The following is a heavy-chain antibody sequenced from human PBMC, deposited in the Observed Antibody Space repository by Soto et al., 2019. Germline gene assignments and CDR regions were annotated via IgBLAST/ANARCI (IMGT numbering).Heavy chain of an antibody. V-gene: IGHV4-59*08. CDR1: GGSISRYY. CDR2: IYYSGST. J-gene: IGHJ5*02. Sequence: PSETLSLTCTVSGGSISRYYWSWIRQPPGKGLEWIGYIYYSGSTNYNPSLKSRVTISVDTSKNQFSLKLSSVAAADTAVYYCARLRYQRWFDPWGQGTLVTVSS. D-gene: IGHD3-9*01. CDR3: ARLRYQRWFDP.